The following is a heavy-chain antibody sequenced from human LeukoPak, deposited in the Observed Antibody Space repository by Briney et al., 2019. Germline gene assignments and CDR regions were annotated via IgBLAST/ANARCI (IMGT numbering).Heavy chain of an antibody. Sequence: ASVKVSFKASGYTFTNYYMHWVRQAPGQGLEWVGIINPSGGSTSYAQKFQGRVTMTRDTSTSTLYMELSSLRSEDTAVYYCARVGSGSWFLDYWGQGTLVTVSS. D-gene: IGHD6-13*01. CDR2: INPSGGST. V-gene: IGHV1-46*01. J-gene: IGHJ4*02. CDR1: GYTFTNYY. CDR3: ARVGSGSWFLDY.